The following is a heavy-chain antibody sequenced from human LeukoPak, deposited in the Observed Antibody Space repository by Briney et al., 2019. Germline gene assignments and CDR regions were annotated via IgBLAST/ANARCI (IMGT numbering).Heavy chain of an antibody. J-gene: IGHJ4*02. CDR1: GYTFTSYG. CDR3: ARNIQYSSSWGYFDY. D-gene: IGHD6-13*01. V-gene: IGHV1-18*01. Sequence: GASVKVSCKATGYTFTSYGISWVRQARGQGLEWMGWISAYNGNTNYAQKLQGRVTMTTDTSTSTAYMELRSLRSDDTAVYYCARNIQYSSSWGYFDYWGQGTLVTVSS. CDR2: ISAYNGNT.